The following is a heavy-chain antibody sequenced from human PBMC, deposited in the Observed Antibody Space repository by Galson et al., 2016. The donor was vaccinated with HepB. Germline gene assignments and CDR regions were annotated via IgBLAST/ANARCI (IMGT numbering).Heavy chain of an antibody. CDR3: AKDRNTVVTYGMDV. CDR1: GFTFSSYG. CDR2: ISYDGSSK. D-gene: IGHD4-23*01. Sequence: SLRLSCAASGFTFSSYGMHWVRQAPGKGLEWVAVISYDGSSKYYADSVKGRFTISRDNSKNTLYLQINSLRAEDTAVYYCAKDRNTVVTYGMDVWGQGTTVTVSS. V-gene: IGHV3-30*18. J-gene: IGHJ6*02.